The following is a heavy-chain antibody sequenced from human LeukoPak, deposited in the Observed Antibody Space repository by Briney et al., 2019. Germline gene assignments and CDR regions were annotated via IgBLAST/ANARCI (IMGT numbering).Heavy chain of an antibody. J-gene: IGHJ4*02. CDR2: INPNSGGT. D-gene: IGHD2-15*01. CDR1: GYTFTGYY. Sequence: ASVKVSCKASGYTFTGYYMHWVRQAPGQGLEWMGWINPNSGGTNYAQKFQGRVTMTRDTSTSTAYMELSRLRSDDTAVYYCARVEGYCSGGSCYDQLTDDYWGQGTLVTVSS. CDR3: ARVEGYCSGGSCYDQLTDDY. V-gene: IGHV1-2*02.